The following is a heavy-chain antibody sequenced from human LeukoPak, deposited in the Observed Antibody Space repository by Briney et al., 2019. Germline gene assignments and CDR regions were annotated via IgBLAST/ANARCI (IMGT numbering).Heavy chain of an antibody. J-gene: IGHJ6*04. CDR2: IRYDGSIK. D-gene: IGHD3-10*02. CDR3: AELGITMIGGV. Sequence: GGSLRLSCAASGFTFSDYGTVWVRQAPGKGLEWVAFIRYDGSIKYYTDSVKDRFTVSRDNSRNTLYLQMNSLKDEDTAVYYCAELGITMIGGVWGKGTTVTISS. V-gene: IGHV3-30*02. CDR1: GFTFSDYG.